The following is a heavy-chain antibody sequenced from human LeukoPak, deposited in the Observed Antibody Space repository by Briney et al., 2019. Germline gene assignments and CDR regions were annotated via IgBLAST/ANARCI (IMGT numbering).Heavy chain of an antibody. J-gene: IGHJ4*02. CDR2: IYHSGST. CDR3: ARVTVAAGIWSFAY. Sequence: SETLSLTCAVSGSSISSGNWWSWVRQAPGKGLEWIGEIYHSGSTNYNPSLKSRVTISVDKSKNQFSLNLSSMTAADTAVYYCARVTVAAGIWSFAYWGQGTLVTVSS. D-gene: IGHD6-13*01. CDR1: GSSISSGNW. V-gene: IGHV4-4*02.